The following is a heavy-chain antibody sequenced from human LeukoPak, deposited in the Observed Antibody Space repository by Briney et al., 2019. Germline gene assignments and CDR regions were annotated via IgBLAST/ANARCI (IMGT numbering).Heavy chain of an antibody. D-gene: IGHD3-22*01. V-gene: IGHV3-30*04. CDR3: AKVRAMIVRRDY. Sequence: GGSLRLSCAASRFTFSSYAMHWVRQAPGKGLEWVAVISYDGSNKYYADSVKGRFTISRDNSKNTLYLQMNSLRAEDTAVYYCAKVRAMIVRRDYWGQGTLVTVSS. CDR2: ISYDGSNK. CDR1: RFTFSSYA. J-gene: IGHJ4*02.